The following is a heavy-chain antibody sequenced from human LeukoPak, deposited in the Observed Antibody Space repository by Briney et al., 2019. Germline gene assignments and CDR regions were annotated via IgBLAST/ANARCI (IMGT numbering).Heavy chain of an antibody. CDR2: MYYSGST. CDR3: ARDLSRGITFGGVIVT. Sequence: SSETLSLTCTVSGGSISSNNYYWGWIRQPPGKGLEWIGSMYYSGSTYYNPSLKSRVTISVDTSKNQFSLKLSSVTAADTAVYYCARDLSRGITFGGVIVTWGQGTLVTVSS. CDR1: GGSISSNNYY. D-gene: IGHD3-16*02. V-gene: IGHV4-39*07. J-gene: IGHJ4*02.